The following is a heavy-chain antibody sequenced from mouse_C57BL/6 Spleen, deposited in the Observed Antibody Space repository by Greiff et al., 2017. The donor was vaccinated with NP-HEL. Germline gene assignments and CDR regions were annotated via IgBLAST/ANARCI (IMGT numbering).Heavy chain of an antibody. CDR2: IYPGDGDT. Sequence: VQLQQSGPELVKPGASVKISCKASGYAFSSSWMNWVKQRPGKGLEWIGRIYPGDGDTNYNGKFKGKATLTADKSSRTAYMQLSSLTSEDSAVYFCAKERPITTVVPNYFDYWGQGTTLTVSS. V-gene: IGHV1-82*01. D-gene: IGHD1-1*01. J-gene: IGHJ2*01. CDR1: GYAFSSSW. CDR3: AKERPITTVVPNYFDY.